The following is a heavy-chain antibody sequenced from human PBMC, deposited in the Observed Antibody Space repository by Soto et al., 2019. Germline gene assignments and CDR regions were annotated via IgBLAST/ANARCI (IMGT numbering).Heavy chain of an antibody. D-gene: IGHD1-1*01. Sequence: QVQLQQWGAGLLKPSETLSLTCAVFGGSVNSGNYYWSWIRQPPGKGLEWIGEMSHSGGTHFNPSLKTRVTISVDTSKNQSSLKMRSVTAADTALYYWARVERGTATTVGDDFDIWGPGTMVTVSS. V-gene: IGHV4-34*01. J-gene: IGHJ3*02. CDR1: GGSVNSGNYY. CDR2: MSHSGGT. CDR3: ARVERGTATTVGDDFDI.